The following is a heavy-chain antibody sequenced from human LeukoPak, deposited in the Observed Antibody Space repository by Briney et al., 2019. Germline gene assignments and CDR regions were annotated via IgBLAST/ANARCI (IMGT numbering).Heavy chain of an antibody. D-gene: IGHD3-9*01. J-gene: IGHJ4*02. Sequence: PSETLSLTCTVSGGSISSSSYYWGWIRQPPGKGLKWIVSIYYSGSTYYNPSLKSRVTVSVDTSKNQFSLKLSSVTAADTAVYYCVLTGYYLYYFDYWGQGTLVTVSS. V-gene: IGHV4-39*01. CDR1: GGSISSSSYY. CDR2: IYYSGST. CDR3: VLTGYYLYYFDY.